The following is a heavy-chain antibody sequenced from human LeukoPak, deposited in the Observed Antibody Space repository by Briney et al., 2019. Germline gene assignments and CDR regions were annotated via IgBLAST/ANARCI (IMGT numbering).Heavy chain of an antibody. CDR1: GGSISSYY. J-gene: IGHJ4*02. Sequence: PSETLSLTCTVSGGSISSYYWSWIRQPPGKGLEWIGYIYYSGSTNYNPSLKSRVTISVDTSKNQFSLKLSSVTGADTAVYYCARVRSSGWLDYWGQGTLVTVSS. CDR3: ARVRSSGWLDY. CDR2: IYYSGST. D-gene: IGHD6-19*01. V-gene: IGHV4-59*01.